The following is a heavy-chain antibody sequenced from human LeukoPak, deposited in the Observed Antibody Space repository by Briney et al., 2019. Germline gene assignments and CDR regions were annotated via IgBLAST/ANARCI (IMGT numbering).Heavy chain of an antibody. Sequence: GESLKISCKGSGYSFTSYWIGWERQMPGKGLEWMGIIYPGDSDTRYSPSFQGQVTISADKSISTAYLQWSSLKASDTAMYYCARARTVRGYSYGYGYWGQGTLVTVSS. J-gene: IGHJ4*02. CDR1: GYSFTSYW. CDR3: ARARTVRGYSYGYGY. CDR2: IYPGDSDT. V-gene: IGHV5-51*01. D-gene: IGHD5-18*01.